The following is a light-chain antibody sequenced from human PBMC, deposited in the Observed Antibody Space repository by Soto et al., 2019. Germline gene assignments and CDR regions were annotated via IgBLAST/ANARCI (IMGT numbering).Light chain of an antibody. J-gene: IGLJ2*01. CDR1: SSDVGAYNY. V-gene: IGLV2-14*01. CDR2: EVT. CDR3: SSYTSSTTLV. Sequence: QSVLTQPASVSGSPGQSITISCTGTSSDVGAYNYVSWYQQHPGKAPKLMIYEVTNRPSGVSNRFSASKSGNTASLTISGLQAEDEADYYCSSYTSSTTLVFGGGTKLTVL.